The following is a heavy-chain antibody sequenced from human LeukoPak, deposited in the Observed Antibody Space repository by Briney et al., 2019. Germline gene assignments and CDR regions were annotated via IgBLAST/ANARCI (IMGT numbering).Heavy chain of an antibody. V-gene: IGHV4-39*01. D-gene: IGHD3-10*01. CDR1: GSSISSGSYY. CDR2: IYYSGST. J-gene: IGHJ4*02. Sequence: SETLSLTCTVSGSSISSGSYYWGWIRQPPGKGLEWIGSIYYSGSTYYNPSLKSRVTISVDTSKNQFSLKLSSVTAADTAVYYCARLGGFYGSGSYYNPHFDYWGQGTLVTVSS. CDR3: ARLGGFYGSGSYYNPHFDY.